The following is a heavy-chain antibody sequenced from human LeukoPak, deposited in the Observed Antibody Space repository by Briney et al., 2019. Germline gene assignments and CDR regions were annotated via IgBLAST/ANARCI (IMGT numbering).Heavy chain of an antibody. J-gene: IGHJ5*02. CDR2: IYHSGDT. V-gene: IGHV4-38-2*01. CDR1: GFSISSGYY. CDR3: ARQVSWPTSGGNWFDP. Sequence: KPSETLSLTCAVSGFSISSGYYWGWIRQPPGKGLEWIASIYHSGDTYYNPSFKSRGTISVDTSINQFSLKLSSVTAADTAVYYCARQVSWPTSGGNWFDPWGQGTLVTVSS. D-gene: IGHD3-3*01.